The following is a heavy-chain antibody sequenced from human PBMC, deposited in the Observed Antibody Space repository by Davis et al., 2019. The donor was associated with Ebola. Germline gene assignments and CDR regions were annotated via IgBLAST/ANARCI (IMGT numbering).Heavy chain of an antibody. V-gene: IGHV4-59*13. Sequence: PGGSLRLSCTVSGGSISSYYWSWIRQPPGKGLEWIGYIYNVGSPDYNPSLESQVTISFDTSKSQLSLKLTSVTAADTGVYYCAKFTSHWLWSPYGLDVWGRGTTVSVSS. CDR2: IYNVGSP. J-gene: IGHJ6*02. D-gene: IGHD3-3*01. CDR3: AKFTSHWLWSPYGLDV. CDR1: GGSISSYY.